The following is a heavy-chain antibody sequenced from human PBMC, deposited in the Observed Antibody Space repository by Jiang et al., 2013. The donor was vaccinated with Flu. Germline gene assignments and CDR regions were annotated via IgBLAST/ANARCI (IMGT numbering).Heavy chain of an antibody. CDR2: IYMSGST. CDR1: GGSITSSNYY. D-gene: IGHD6-19*01. V-gene: IGHV4-61*02. J-gene: IGHJ5*01. CDR3: ARDRISENSDWYRGYHLDS. Sequence: GLVKPSQTLSLTCTVSGGSITSSNYYWNWIRQPAGKGLEWIGRIYMSGSTHYNPSLKSRVSILLDTSKNQFSLKLTSVAAADTAVYYCARDRISENSDWYRGYHLDSWGQGTLVTVSS.